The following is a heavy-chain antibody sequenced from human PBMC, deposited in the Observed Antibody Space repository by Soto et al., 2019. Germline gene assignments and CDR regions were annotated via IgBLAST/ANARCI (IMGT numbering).Heavy chain of an antibody. Sequence: VHLQESGPGLVKPSGTRSLICSVSGESVGRGTNYWSWVRQAPRRGLEWIGYIFDAATTNYSPSFDSRVSISLDAAKNQVSLKLTSVTAADTAIYYCARDRRCRADGFIYDYGMEVWGQGTSVTVSS. J-gene: IGHJ6*02. D-gene: IGHD3-10*01. CDR2: IFDAATT. CDR3: ARDRRCRADGFIYDYGMEV. CDR1: GESVGRGTNY. V-gene: IGHV4-61*01.